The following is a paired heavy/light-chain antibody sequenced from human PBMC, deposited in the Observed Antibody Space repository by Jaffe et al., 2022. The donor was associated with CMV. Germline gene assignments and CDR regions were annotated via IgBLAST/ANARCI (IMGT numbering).Heavy chain of an antibody. CDR3: ARGIPYGIAAAGTQPKKRYYFDY. CDR1: GGSFSGYY. V-gene: IGHV4-34*01. D-gene: IGHD6-13*01. Sequence: QVQLQQWGAGLLKPSETLSLTCAVYGGSFSGYYWSWIRQPPGKGLEWIGEINHSGSTNYNPSLKSRVTISVDTSKNQFSLKLSSVTAADTAVYYCARGIPYGIAAAGTQPKKRYYFDYWGQGTLVTVSS. J-gene: IGHJ4*02. CDR2: INHSGST.
Light chain of an antibody. CDR2: ENN. CDR1: SSNIGNNY. CDR3: GTWDSSLKV. V-gene: IGLV1-51*02. Sequence: QSVLTQPPSVSAAPGQKVTISCSGSSSNIGNNYVSWYQQLPGTAPKLLIYENNKRPSGIPDRFSGSKSGTSATLGITGLQTGDEADYYCGTWDSSLKVFGGGTKLTVL. J-gene: IGLJ3*02.